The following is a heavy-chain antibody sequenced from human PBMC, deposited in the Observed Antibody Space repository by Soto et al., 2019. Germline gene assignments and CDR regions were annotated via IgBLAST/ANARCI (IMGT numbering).Heavy chain of an antibody. CDR3: ARGGSSWSGAWYFDL. V-gene: IGHV4-59*01. Sequence: QVQLQESGPGLVKPSKTLSLTCTVSGGSISHYYWSWIRQPPGKGLEWIGYIYYSGSANYNPSLKSRVIISVDTSKNQVSLKLSPVTAADTAVYFCARGGSSWSGAWYFDLWGRGTLVTVSS. CDR1: GGSISHYY. J-gene: IGHJ2*01. CDR2: IYYSGSA. D-gene: IGHD6-13*01.